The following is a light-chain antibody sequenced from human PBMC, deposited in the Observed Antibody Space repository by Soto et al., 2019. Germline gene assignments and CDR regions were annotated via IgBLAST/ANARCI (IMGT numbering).Light chain of an antibody. CDR2: EVT. J-gene: IGLJ3*02. Sequence: QSALTQPPSVSGSPGQSVTISCTGTSSDVGSYNRVSWYQQPPGPAPILMLYEVTNRHSGVPDRFSASKSGNTASLTISGLQAEDEADYYCTSYTSSKTWVFGGGTKLTVL. CDR1: SSDVGSYNR. V-gene: IGLV2-18*02. CDR3: TSYTSSKTWV.